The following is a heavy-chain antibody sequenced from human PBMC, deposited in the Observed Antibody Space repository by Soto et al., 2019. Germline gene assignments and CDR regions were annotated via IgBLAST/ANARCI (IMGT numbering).Heavy chain of an antibody. CDR3: ARGLGGELHPSAY. J-gene: IGHJ4*02. Sequence: QVQLQESGPGLLKPSGTLSLTFDVSAGYISSSNLWSWVRQPPGKRLEWIGEIYHRGSTNYNPSLTSRVTIAVAKSKNKVSLKLCSVTAADTAAYYCARGLGGELHPSAYWGQGTLVTVSS. CDR1: AGYISSSNL. CDR2: IYHRGST. V-gene: IGHV4-4*02. D-gene: IGHD1-26*01.